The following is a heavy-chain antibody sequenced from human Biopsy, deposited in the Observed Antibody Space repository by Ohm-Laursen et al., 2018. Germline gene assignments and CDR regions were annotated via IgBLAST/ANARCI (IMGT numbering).Heavy chain of an antibody. Sequence: SDTLSLTCTVSGGSISNNNYYWGWIRQPPGKGLEWIGSIYPGGSTNYNPSLKSRVTMSVDTSKKQLSLRLRSVTAADTAMYYCASVVLGPTNDAFDLWGQGTMVVVSS. CDR2: IYPGGST. D-gene: IGHD3-22*01. CDR1: GGSISNNNYY. CDR3: ASVVLGPTNDAFDL. J-gene: IGHJ3*01. V-gene: IGHV4-39*07.